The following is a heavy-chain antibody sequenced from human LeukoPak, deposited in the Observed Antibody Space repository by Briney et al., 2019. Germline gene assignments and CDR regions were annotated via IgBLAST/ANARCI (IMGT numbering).Heavy chain of an antibody. Sequence: PGGSLRLSCAASGYTFSRYWMHWVRHGPGKGLVWVSRINEDGSSTSYAESVRGRFTISRDNAKNTLYLQMNSLRAEDAAVYYCTTDTFGARDCWGQGTLVTVSS. J-gene: IGHJ4*02. V-gene: IGHV3-74*01. D-gene: IGHD3-10*01. CDR1: GYTFSRYW. CDR3: TTDTFGARDC. CDR2: INEDGSST.